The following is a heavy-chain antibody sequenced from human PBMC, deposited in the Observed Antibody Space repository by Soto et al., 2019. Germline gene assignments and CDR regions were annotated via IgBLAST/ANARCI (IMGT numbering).Heavy chain of an antibody. CDR2: ISAYNGNT. Sequence: ASVKVSCKASGYTFTSYGISWVRQAPGQGLEWMGWISAYNGNTNYAQKLQGRVTMTTDTSTSTAYMELRSLRSDDTAVYYCARDEDNRTHNYDSSGYQPFDYWGQGTLVTVSS. J-gene: IGHJ4*02. CDR1: GYTFTSYG. CDR3: ARDEDNRTHNYDSSGYQPFDY. V-gene: IGHV1-18*01. D-gene: IGHD3-22*01.